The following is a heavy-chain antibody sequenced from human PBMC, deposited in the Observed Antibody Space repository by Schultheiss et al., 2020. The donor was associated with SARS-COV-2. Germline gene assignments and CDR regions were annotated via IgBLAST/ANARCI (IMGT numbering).Heavy chain of an antibody. CDR3: ARTLSVAGALGWFDP. CDR2: IYHSGST. D-gene: IGHD6-19*01. CDR1: GGSISSGGYY. V-gene: IGHV4-39*07. Sequence: SETLSLTCTVSGGSISSGGYYWSWIRQPPGKGLEWIGSIYHSGSTYYNPSLKSRVTISVDTSKNQFSLKLSSVTAADTAVYYCARTLSVAGALGWFDPWGQGTLVTVSS. J-gene: IGHJ5*02.